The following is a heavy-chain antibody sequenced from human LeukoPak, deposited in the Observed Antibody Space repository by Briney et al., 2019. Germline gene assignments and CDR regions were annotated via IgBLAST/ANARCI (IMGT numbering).Heavy chain of an antibody. V-gene: IGHV3-21*01. CDR2: ISSSSSYI. D-gene: IGHD2-2*01. Sequence: GGSLRLSCAASGFTFSNAWMSWVRQAPGKGLEWGSSISSSSSYIYYADSVKGRFTISRDNAKKSLYLQMNSLRAEDTAVYYCARYCSSTSCFNPQEAFDIWGQGTMVTVSS. CDR3: ARYCSSTSCFNPQEAFDI. J-gene: IGHJ3*02. CDR1: GFTFSNAW.